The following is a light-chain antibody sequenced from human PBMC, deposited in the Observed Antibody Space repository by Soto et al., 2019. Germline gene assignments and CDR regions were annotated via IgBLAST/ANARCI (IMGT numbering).Light chain of an antibody. Sequence: DIHMTQSPSTLSASVGDRVTITCRASQSVSIWLAWYQQKPGKAPNLLIYKASSLQSGVPSRFSGSGSGTEFTLTISGLQPEDSATYYCQQHHEYAAWTFGQGTKV. CDR2: KAS. CDR3: QQHHEYAAWT. J-gene: IGKJ1*01. V-gene: IGKV1-5*03. CDR1: QSVSIW.